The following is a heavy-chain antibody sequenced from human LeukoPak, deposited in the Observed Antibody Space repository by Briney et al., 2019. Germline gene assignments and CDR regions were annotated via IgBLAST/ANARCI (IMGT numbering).Heavy chain of an antibody. V-gene: IGHV5-51*01. Sequence: GESLKISCKGSGYSFTSYWIGWVRQMPGKGLEWMGIIYPGDSDTRYSPSFQGQVTISADKSISTAYLQLISLKASDTSMYYCARHYYDSSGYVNFGYWGQGTLVTVSS. CDR2: IYPGDSDT. CDR1: GYSFTSYW. D-gene: IGHD3-22*01. CDR3: ARHYYDSSGYVNFGY. J-gene: IGHJ4*02.